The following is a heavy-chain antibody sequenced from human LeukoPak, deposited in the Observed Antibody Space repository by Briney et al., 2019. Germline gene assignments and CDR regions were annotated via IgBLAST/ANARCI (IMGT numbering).Heavy chain of an antibody. CDR3: AREFTAYCGGDCYSIGAFDI. D-gene: IGHD2-21*02. CDR2: IFYSGNT. V-gene: IGHV4-59*12. Sequence: SETLSLTCAVSGSSISTSYWCWIRQPPGKGLEWIGNIFYSGNTNYSPSLKSRITMSLDTSNNLLSLRLSSVTAADTAVYYCAREFTAYCGGDCYSIGAFDIWGQGTMVTVSS. J-gene: IGHJ3*02. CDR1: GSSISTSY.